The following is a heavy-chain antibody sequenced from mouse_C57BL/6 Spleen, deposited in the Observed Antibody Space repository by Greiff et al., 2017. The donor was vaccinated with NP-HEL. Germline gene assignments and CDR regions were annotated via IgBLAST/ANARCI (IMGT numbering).Heavy chain of an antibody. J-gene: IGHJ4*01. Sequence: QVQLKQPGTELVKPGASVKLSCKASGYTFTSYWMHWVKQRPGQGLEWIGNINPSNGGTNYNEKFKSKATLTVDKSSSTAYMQLSSLTSEDSAVYYCARSGLAYYYATDYWGQGTSVTVSS. CDR2: INPSNGGT. D-gene: IGHD3-1*01. CDR1: GYTFTSYW. V-gene: IGHV1-53*01. CDR3: ARSGLAYYYATDY.